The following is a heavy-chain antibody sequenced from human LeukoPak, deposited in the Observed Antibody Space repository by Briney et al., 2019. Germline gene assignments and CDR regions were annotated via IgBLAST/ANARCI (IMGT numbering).Heavy chain of an antibody. J-gene: IGHJ4*02. CDR3: AREEWELSSNFDY. D-gene: IGHD1-26*01. Sequence: SETLSLTCAVYGGSFSGYYWSWIRQPPGKGLAWIGEISHSGSTNYNPSLKSRVTISVDTSKNQFSLKLSSVTAADTAVYYCAREEWELSSNFDYWGQGTLVTVSS. CDR2: ISHSGST. CDR1: GGSFSGYY. V-gene: IGHV4-34*01.